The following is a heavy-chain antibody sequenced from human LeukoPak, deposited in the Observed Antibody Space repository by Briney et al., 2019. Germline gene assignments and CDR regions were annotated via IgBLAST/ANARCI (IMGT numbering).Heavy chain of an antibody. CDR3: ARHAGRRYCSSTSCYIVGY. CDR1: GSSFTSYW. V-gene: IGHV5-51*01. D-gene: IGHD2-2*02. Sequence: GESLKISCKGSGSSFTSYWTGWVRQMPGKGLEWMGIIYPGDSDTRYSPSFQGQVTISADKSISTAYLQWSSLKASDTAMYYCARHAGRRYCSSTSCYIVGYWGQGTLVTVSS. J-gene: IGHJ4*02. CDR2: IYPGDSDT.